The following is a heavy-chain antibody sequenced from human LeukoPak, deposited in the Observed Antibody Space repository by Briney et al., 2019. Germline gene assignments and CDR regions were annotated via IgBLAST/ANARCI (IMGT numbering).Heavy chain of an antibody. CDR2: ISSSGSTI. CDR3: AHTAGLAAEGY. J-gene: IGHJ4*02. V-gene: IGHV3-11*01. D-gene: IGHD2-21*02. CDR1: GFTLSDYY. Sequence: GGSLRLSCAAYGFTLSDYYMSWIRQAPGKGLEWVSYISSSGSTIYYADSVKGRFTISRDNAKNSLYLQMNSLRAEDTAVYYCAHTAGLAAEGYWGQGTLVTVSS.